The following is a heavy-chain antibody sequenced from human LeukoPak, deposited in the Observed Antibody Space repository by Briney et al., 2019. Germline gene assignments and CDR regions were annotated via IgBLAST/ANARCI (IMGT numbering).Heavy chain of an antibody. D-gene: IGHD3-22*01. CDR1: GGSFSGYS. Sequence: SETLSLTCAVYGGSFSGYSRSWIRQPPGKGLEWIEEINQSGGTNYNPSPKSRVTISVDESENQFSLKLTSVTGADTAAYFCTDTLSDSSGYYHESFNVWGQGTMVTVSS. V-gene: IGHV4-34*01. CDR2: INQSGGT. CDR3: TDTLSDSSGYYHESFNV. J-gene: IGHJ3*01.